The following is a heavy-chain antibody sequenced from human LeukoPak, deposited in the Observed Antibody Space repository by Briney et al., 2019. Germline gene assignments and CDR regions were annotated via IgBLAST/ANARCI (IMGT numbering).Heavy chain of an antibody. V-gene: IGHV4-31*03. CDR2: MYYSGKT. J-gene: IGHJ4*02. CDR1: GDSISSGGYF. CDR3: ARGGSK. D-gene: IGHD3-16*01. Sequence: PSETLSLTCTVSGDSISSGGYFWTWIRQHPGKGLEWIGYMYYSGKTYYNPSLKSRVIISIDTSKNQFSLNVSSVTAADTAVYYCARGGSKWGQGTLVTVSS.